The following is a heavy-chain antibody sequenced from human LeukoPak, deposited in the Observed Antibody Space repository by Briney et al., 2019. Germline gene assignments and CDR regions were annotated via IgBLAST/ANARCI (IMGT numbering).Heavy chain of an antibody. Sequence: SETLSLTCAGYGGSFSGYYWSWIRQPPGKGLEWIGEINHSGSTNYNPSLKSRVTISVDTSKNQFSLKLSSVTAADTAVYYCEVVVVPAAIGSPTWGQGTLVTVSS. J-gene: IGHJ5*02. CDR1: GGSFSGYY. CDR2: INHSGST. D-gene: IGHD2-2*01. V-gene: IGHV4-34*01. CDR3: EVVVVPAAIGSPT.